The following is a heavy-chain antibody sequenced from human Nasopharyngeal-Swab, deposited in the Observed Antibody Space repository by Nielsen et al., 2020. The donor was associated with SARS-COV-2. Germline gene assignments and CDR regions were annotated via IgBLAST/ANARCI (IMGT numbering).Heavy chain of an antibody. CDR1: GFTFSSYG. CDR3: AKAYSSSWEIPYYYYGMDV. Sequence: GESLKISCAASGFTFSSYGMHWVRQAPGKGLEWAAVISYDGSNKYYADSVKGRFTISRDNSKNTLYLQMNSLRAEDTAVYYCAKAYSSSWEIPYYYYGMDVWGQGTTVTVSS. D-gene: IGHD6-13*01. J-gene: IGHJ6*02. V-gene: IGHV3-30*18. CDR2: ISYDGSNK.